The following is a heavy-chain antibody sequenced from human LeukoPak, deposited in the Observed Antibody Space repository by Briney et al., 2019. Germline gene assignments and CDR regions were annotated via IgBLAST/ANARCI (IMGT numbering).Heavy chain of an antibody. Sequence: ASVKVSCKASGGTFTSYDINWVRQATGQGLEWMGWMNPNSGNTGYAQKFQGRVAITRNTSISTAYMELSSLRSEDTAVYYCARGQGSAWGYYYYMDVWGKGTTVTVSS. CDR1: GGTFTSYD. V-gene: IGHV1-8*03. CDR3: ARGQGSAWGYYYYMDV. J-gene: IGHJ6*03. D-gene: IGHD3-10*01. CDR2: MNPNSGNT.